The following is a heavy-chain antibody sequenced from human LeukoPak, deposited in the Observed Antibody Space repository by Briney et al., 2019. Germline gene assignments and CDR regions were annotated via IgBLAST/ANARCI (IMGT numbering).Heavy chain of an antibody. J-gene: IGHJ4*02. CDR2: TYYRSKLYN. Sequence: SQTLSLTCALSGDSVSNNSGAWNWIRQSPTRGLEWLGRTYYRSKLYNDYAVSVKSRININSDTSKNQFSLHLNSVTPEDTAVYYCARGYSFDYWGQGTLVTVSP. CDR3: ARGYSFDY. D-gene: IGHD2-15*01. V-gene: IGHV6-1*01. CDR1: GDSVSNNSGA.